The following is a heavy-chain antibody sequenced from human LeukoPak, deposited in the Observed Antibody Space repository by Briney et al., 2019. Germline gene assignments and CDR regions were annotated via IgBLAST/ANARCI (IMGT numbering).Heavy chain of an antibody. V-gene: IGHV4-59*01. CDR2: IYYSGST. Sequence: KSSETLSLTCTVSGGSISSYYWSWIRQPPGKGLEWIGYIYYSGSTNYNPYLKSRVTISVDTSKNQFSLKLSSVTAADTAVYYCARGARGYSYGHFDYWGQGTLVTVSS. J-gene: IGHJ4*02. CDR1: GGSISSYY. CDR3: ARGARGYSYGHFDY. D-gene: IGHD5-18*01.